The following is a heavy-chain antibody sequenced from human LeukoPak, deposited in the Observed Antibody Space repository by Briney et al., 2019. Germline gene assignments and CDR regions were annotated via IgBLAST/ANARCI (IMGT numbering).Heavy chain of an antibody. CDR1: GGSISSSNW. V-gene: IGHV4-4*02. J-gene: IGHJ4*02. D-gene: IGHD1-26*01. Sequence: SGTLSLTCAVSGGSISSSNWWSWVRQPPGKGLEWIGEIYHSGSTNYNPSLKSRVTISVDTSKNQFSLKLSSVTAADTAVYYCARDGGRLGATFNWGQGTLVTVSS. CDR3: ARDGGRLGATFN. CDR2: IYHSGST.